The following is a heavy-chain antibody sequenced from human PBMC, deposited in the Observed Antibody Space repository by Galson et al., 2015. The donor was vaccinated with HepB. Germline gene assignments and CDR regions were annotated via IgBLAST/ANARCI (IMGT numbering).Heavy chain of an antibody. CDR3: AKDRFPRSYSSGCFDY. V-gene: IGHV3-9*01. Sequence: SLRLSCAASGFTFDDYAMHWVRQAPGKGLEWVSGISWNSGSIGYADSVKGRFTISRDNAKNSLYLQMNSLRAEDTALYYCAKDRFPRSYSSGCFDYWGQGTLVTVSS. CDR1: GFTFDDYA. CDR2: ISWNSGSI. J-gene: IGHJ4*02. D-gene: IGHD6-19*01.